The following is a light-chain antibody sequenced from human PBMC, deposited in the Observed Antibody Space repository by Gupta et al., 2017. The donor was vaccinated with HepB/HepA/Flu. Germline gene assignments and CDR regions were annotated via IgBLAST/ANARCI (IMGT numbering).Light chain of an antibody. CDR2: YNS. J-gene: IGLJ2*01. CDR1: NIGSEG. V-gene: IGLV3-21*04. CDR3: QLWNSDSDHVL. Sequence: SFVLTQPPSVSAAPGKTASITCGGDNIGSEGVHWYQQRPGQAPVLVISYNSDRPSGIPERFSGSKSGNTATLTITGVEAGDEADYYCQLWNSDSDHVLFGGGTKLTVL.